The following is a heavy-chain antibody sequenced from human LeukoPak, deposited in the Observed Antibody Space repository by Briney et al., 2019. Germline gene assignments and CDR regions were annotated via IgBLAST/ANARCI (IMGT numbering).Heavy chain of an antibody. CDR2: ISSSSSYI. J-gene: IGHJ4*02. CDR1: GFTSSSYS. Sequence: GGSLRLSCAASGFTSSSYSMNWVRQAPGKGLEWVSSISSSSSYIYYADSVKGRFTISRDNAKNSLYLQMNSLRAEDTAVYYCARDQNDILTGYYYFDYWGQGTLVTVSS. D-gene: IGHD3-9*01. CDR3: ARDQNDILTGYYYFDY. V-gene: IGHV3-21*01.